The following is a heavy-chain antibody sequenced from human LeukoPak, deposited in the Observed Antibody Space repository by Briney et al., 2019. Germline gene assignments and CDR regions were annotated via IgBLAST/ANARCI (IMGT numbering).Heavy chain of an antibody. D-gene: IGHD2-21*02. CDR2: IRYDGSNK. CDR3: ANQVAYCGGDCYFAFDI. V-gene: IGHV3-30*02. J-gene: IGHJ3*02. Sequence: GGSLRLSCAASGFTFSSYGMHWVRQAPGKGLEWVAFIRYDGSNKYYADSVKGRFTISRDNSKNTLYLQMNSLRAEDTAVYYCANQVAYCGGDCYFAFDIWGQGTMVTVSS. CDR1: GFTFSSYG.